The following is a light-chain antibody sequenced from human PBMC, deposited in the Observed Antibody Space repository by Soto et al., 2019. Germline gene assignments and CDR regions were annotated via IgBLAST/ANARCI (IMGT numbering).Light chain of an antibody. CDR2: ANS. Sequence: QSVLTQPPSVSGAPGQRVTISCTGSRSNIGAGYDVHWYQQLPGTAPKLLIYANSNRPSGVPDRISGSKSGTSASLAITGLQAEDEADYYCQSYDSSLSGFVFGTGTKVTVL. CDR1: RSNIGAGYD. CDR3: QSYDSSLSGFV. J-gene: IGLJ1*01. V-gene: IGLV1-40*01.